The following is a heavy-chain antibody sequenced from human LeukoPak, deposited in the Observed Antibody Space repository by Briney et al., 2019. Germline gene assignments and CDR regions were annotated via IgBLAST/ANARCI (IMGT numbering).Heavy chain of an antibody. Sequence: SVKVSCKASGGTFSSYAISWVRQAPGQGLEWTGGIIPIFGTANYAQKFQGRVTITADKSTSTAYMELSSLRSEDTAVYYCARYGGSYAAAFDIWGQGTMVTVSS. J-gene: IGHJ3*02. V-gene: IGHV1-69*06. CDR3: ARYGGSYAAAFDI. D-gene: IGHD1-26*01. CDR2: IIPIFGTA. CDR1: GGTFSSYA.